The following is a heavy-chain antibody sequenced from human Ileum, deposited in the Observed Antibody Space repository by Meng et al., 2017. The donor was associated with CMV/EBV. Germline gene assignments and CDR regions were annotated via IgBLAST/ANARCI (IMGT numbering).Heavy chain of an antibody. CDR3: TRGWTSGTENWFDP. CDR1: GCIFSDYY. Sequence: GCIFSDYYVDWGRQAPGKGLEWVGRSRDKGHSYTTEYAVSMKGRFTISRDDSENSVHLQMNSLKIEDTAVYYCTRGWTSGTENWFDPWGQGTLVTVSS. D-gene: IGHD1-26*01. CDR2: SRDKGHSYTT. J-gene: IGHJ5*02. V-gene: IGHV3-72*01.